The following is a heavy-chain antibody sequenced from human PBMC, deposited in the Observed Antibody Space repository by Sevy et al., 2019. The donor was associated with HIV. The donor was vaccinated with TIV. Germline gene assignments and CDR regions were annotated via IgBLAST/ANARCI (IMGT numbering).Heavy chain of an antibody. D-gene: IGHD6-19*01. CDR1: GLTFSSHA. J-gene: IGHJ4*02. Sequence: GGSLRLSCAASGLTFSSHAMHWVRQAPGKGLEWVAVISSAGSNKYYADSVKGRFTISRDNPKNTLYLQMNSLRPEDTAVYYCTRDGGYSIAWSPSDYWGQGTLVTVSS. CDR2: ISSAGSNK. CDR3: TRDGGYSIAWSPSDY. V-gene: IGHV3-30-3*01.